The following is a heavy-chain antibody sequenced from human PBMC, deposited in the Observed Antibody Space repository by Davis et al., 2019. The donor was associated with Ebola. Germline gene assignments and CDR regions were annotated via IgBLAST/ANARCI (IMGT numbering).Heavy chain of an antibody. V-gene: IGHV3-7*03. CDR1: GFTFSSYW. CDR2: IKQDGSEK. J-gene: IGHJ6*04. CDR3: ARSGLSFGVVKYHYGMDA. Sequence: GESLKISCAASGFTFSSYWMSWVRQAPGKGLEWVANIKQDGSEKYYVDSVKGRFTISRDNSKKTMYLQMNSLRGEDTAVYYCARSGLSFGVVKYHYGMDAWGKGTTVTVSS. D-gene: IGHD3-3*01.